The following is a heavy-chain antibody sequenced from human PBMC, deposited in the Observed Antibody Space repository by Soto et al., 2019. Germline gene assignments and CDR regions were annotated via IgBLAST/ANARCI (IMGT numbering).Heavy chain of an antibody. CDR3: ARQIYDSDTGPNFQYYFDS. Sequence: GESLKISCKGSRYSFAGYWITWVRQKPGKGLEWMGRIDPSDSQTYYSPSFRGHVTISATKSITTVFLQWSSLRASDTAMYYCARQIYDSDTGPNFQYYFDSWGQGTPVTVSS. J-gene: IGHJ4*02. CDR1: RYSFAGYW. D-gene: IGHD3-22*01. CDR2: IDPSDSQT. V-gene: IGHV5-10-1*01.